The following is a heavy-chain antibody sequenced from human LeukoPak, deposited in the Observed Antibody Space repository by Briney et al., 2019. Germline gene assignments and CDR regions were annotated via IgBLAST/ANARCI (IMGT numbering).Heavy chain of an antibody. CDR1: GGSISSGSYY. V-gene: IGHV4-61*02. D-gene: IGHD3-16*02. J-gene: IGHJ5*02. CDR3: ARLSHWFDP. CDR2: IYTSGST. Sequence: PSETLFLTCTVSGGSISSGSYYWSWIRQPAGKGLEWIGRIYTSGSTNYNPSLKSRVTISVDTSKNQFSLKLSSVTAADTAVYYCARLSHWFDPWGQGTLVTVSS.